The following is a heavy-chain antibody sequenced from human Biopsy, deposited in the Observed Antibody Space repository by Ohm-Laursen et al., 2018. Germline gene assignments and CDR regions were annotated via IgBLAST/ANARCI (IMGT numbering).Heavy chain of an antibody. CDR3: TKDLTPGGADV. Sequence: SLRLSCTASGFTLDSYAIHWVRQAPGQGLEWVSGLSLDSSRIGYADSVKGRFTVSRDNAKNSLFLQMNSLREEDTALYYCTKDLTPGGADVWGQGTTVTVS. D-gene: IGHD4-17*01. V-gene: IGHV3-9*01. J-gene: IGHJ6*02. CDR1: GFTLDSYA. CDR2: LSLDSSRI.